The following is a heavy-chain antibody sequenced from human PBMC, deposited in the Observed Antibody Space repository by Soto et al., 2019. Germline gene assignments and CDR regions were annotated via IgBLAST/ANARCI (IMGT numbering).Heavy chain of an antibody. D-gene: IGHD3-16*02. Sequence: QMQLVQSGPEVKKPGTSVKVSCKASGFTFTSSAVQWVRQARGQRLEWIGWIVVGSGNTNYAQKFQERVTITRDMSTSTAYMELSSLRSEDTAVYYCAADSHDDYGWGSYRYTWFKNYYYGMDVWGQGTTVTVSS. V-gene: IGHV1-58*01. J-gene: IGHJ6*02. CDR1: GFTFTSSA. CDR3: AADSHDDYGWGSYRYTWFKNYYYGMDV. CDR2: IVVGSGNT.